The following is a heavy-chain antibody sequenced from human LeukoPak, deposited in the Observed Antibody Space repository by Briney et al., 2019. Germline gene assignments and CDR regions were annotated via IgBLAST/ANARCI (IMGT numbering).Heavy chain of an antibody. J-gene: IGHJ3*02. D-gene: IGHD3-3*01. CDR3: ARVPNPPLYDLSIGSFRNDPFDI. Sequence: ASVKVSCKASGYTFIDYYIHWVRQAPGQGLEWMGWINPDSGGTHYTQKFQGRVTMTTDMSISTVSMDLRRLDSDDTAVYYCARVPNPPLYDLSIGSFRNDPFDIWGQGTLVTVSS. V-gene: IGHV1-2*02. CDR2: INPDSGGT. CDR1: GYTFIDYY.